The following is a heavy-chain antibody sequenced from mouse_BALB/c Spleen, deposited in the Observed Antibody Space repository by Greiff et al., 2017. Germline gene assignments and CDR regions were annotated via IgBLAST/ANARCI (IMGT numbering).Heavy chain of an antibody. J-gene: IGHJ3*01. D-gene: IGHD1-1*01. V-gene: IGHV14-1*02. CDR2: IDPENGNT. Sequence: EVNVVESGAELVRPGALVKLSCKASGFNIKDYYMHWVKQRPEQGLEWIGWIDPENGNTIYDPKFQGKASITADTSSNTAYLQLSSLTSEDTAVYYCARDGSRTWFAYWGQGTLVTVSA. CDR3: ARDGSRTWFAY. CDR1: GFNIKDYY.